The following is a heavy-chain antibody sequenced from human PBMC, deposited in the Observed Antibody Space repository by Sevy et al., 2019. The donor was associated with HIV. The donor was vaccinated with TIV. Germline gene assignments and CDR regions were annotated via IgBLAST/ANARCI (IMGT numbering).Heavy chain of an antibody. D-gene: IGHD4-4*01. V-gene: IGHV4-61*01. J-gene: IGHJ6*02. CDR1: GGSVRSDNYY. CDR3: ARGRGTTVTTTLNYYYAMDV. Sequence: SDTLSLTCTVSGGSVRSDNYYWSWIRQPPGKGLEWIGYVYYGGSTNYSPSLKSRVTISIDTSKNQFSLKLSSVTAADTAMYYCARGRGTTVTTTLNYYYAMDVWGQGTTVTVSS. CDR2: VYYGGST.